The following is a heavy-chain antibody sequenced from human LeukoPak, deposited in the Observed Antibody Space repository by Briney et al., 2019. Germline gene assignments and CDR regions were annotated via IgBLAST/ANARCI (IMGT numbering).Heavy chain of an antibody. J-gene: IGHJ6*02. Sequence: SETLSLTCTVSGASISSYYWSWIRQPPGKGLEWIAYIYYSGSTSYNPSLKSRVTMSVDTSKNQFSLTLNSVTAADTAVYYCARGEMATTPPYYYGMDVWGQGTTVTVSS. D-gene: IGHD5-24*01. V-gene: IGHV4-59*01. CDR1: GASISSYY. CDR3: ARGEMATTPPYYYGMDV. CDR2: IYYSGST.